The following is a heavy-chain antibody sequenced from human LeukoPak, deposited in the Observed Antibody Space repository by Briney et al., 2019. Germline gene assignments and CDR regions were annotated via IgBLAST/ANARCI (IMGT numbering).Heavy chain of an antibody. Sequence: SETLSLTCAVYGGSFSGYYWSWIRQPPGKGLEWIGEINHSGSTNYNPSLKSRVTISVDTSKNQSSLKLSSVTAADTAVYYCARNDILTGYFDYWGQGTLVTVSS. CDR1: GGSFSGYY. J-gene: IGHJ4*02. CDR3: ARNDILTGYFDY. CDR2: INHSGST. D-gene: IGHD3-9*01. V-gene: IGHV4-34*01.